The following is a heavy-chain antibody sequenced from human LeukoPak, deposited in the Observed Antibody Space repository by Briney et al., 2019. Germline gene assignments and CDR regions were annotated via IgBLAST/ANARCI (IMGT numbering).Heavy chain of an antibody. CDR2: INPNSGGT. D-gene: IGHD1-7*01. Sequence: ASVKVSCKASGYTFTGYYMHWVRQAPGQGLEWMGWINPNSGGTNYAQKFQGRVTMTRDTSISTAYMELSRLRSDDTAVYYCAGDRIRITGTKMSWFDPWGQGTLVTVSS. J-gene: IGHJ5*02. CDR1: GYTFTGYY. V-gene: IGHV1-2*02. CDR3: AGDRIRITGTKMSWFDP.